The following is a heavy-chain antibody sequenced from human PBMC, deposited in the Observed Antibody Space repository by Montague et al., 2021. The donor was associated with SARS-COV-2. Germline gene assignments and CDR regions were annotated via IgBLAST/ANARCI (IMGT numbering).Heavy chain of an antibody. D-gene: IGHD2-2*01. Sequence: SETLSLTCTVSGGSISSSSYYWGWIRQPPGKGLEWIGEINHSGSTNYNPSLKSRVTISVDTSEDQFSLKLSSVTAADTAVYYCARVRAVPAAMRIFSLGRSYYGIDVWGQGTTVTVSS. CDR1: GGSISSSSYY. V-gene: IGHV4-39*07. CDR2: INHSGST. J-gene: IGHJ6*02. CDR3: ARVRAVPAAMRIFSLGRSYYGIDV.